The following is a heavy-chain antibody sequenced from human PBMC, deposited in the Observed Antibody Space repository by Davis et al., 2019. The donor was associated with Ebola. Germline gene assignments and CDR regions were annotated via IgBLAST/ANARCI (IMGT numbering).Heavy chain of an antibody. CDR3: SRLSGLFSSSSGALYFDL. CDR1: GGSTSSGTYY. J-gene: IGHJ2*01. CDR2: IYYNGRT. V-gene: IGHV4-39*07. D-gene: IGHD6-6*01. Sequence: SEILSLTCSVSGGSTSSGTYYWGWVRQPPGKGLEWIGAIYYNGRTYYSSSLEGRVTILLDTSKNQFSLKLRSVTAADTAVYFCSRLSGLFSSSSGALYFDLWGRGTLVSVSS.